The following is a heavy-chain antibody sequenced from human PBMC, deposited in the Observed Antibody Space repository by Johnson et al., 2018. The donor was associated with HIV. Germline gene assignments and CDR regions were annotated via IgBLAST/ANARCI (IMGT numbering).Heavy chain of an antibody. D-gene: IGHD6-19*01. CDR1: QFTFSSYG. Sequence: QVQLVESGGGVVQHGRSLRLSCAASQFTFSSYGMHWVRQAPGKGLEWVAVISYDGTNKYYADSVKGRFTISRDNSMHTMYLQMNSLRAEDTAVYYCAGQVRAFDIWGQGTMVTVSS. CDR3: AGQVRAFDI. J-gene: IGHJ3*02. V-gene: IGHV3-30*03. CDR2: ISYDGTNK.